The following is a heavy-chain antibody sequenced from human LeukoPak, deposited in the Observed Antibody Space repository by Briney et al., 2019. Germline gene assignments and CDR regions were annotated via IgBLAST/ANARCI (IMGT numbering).Heavy chain of an antibody. CDR1: GFTFSSYE. Sequence: PGGSLRLSCAASGFTFSSYEMNWVRQAPGKGLEWLSYISSSGRNIYYAGSVRGRFTISRDNAKKSLHLQMNSLRAEDTAVYYCAREKSGDFDYWGQGTLVTVSS. J-gene: IGHJ4*02. V-gene: IGHV3-48*03. D-gene: IGHD1-14*01. CDR3: AREKSGDFDY. CDR2: ISSSGRNI.